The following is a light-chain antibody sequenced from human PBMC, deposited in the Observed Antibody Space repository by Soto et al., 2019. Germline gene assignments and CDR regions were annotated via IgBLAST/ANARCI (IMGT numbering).Light chain of an antibody. Sequence: DIVMTQSPDSLAVSLGERATINCKSSQSVLYISNDKNYLAWYQQKPGQPPKLLIYWASSRESGVPDRFSVSGSGTDFTLTISSLQAEDVAVYYCQQYYSTPLSFGGGTKVEIK. CDR3: QQYYSTPLS. V-gene: IGKV4-1*01. CDR2: WAS. J-gene: IGKJ4*01. CDR1: QSVLYISNDKNY.